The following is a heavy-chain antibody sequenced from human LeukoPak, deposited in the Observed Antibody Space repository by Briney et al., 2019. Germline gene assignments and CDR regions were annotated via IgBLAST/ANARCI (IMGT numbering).Heavy chain of an antibody. D-gene: IGHD2-15*01. Sequence: TGGSLRLSCAASGFVFSNNWMYWVRQAPGRGLVWVSRINSDGSSIAYADSVKGRFTISRDNSKNTLYLQMNSLRAEDTAVYYCARDLWGYCSGGSCYRHDDAFDIWGQGTMVTVSS. CDR1: GFVFSNNW. V-gene: IGHV3-74*01. CDR2: INSDGSSI. CDR3: ARDLWGYCSGGSCYRHDDAFDI. J-gene: IGHJ3*02.